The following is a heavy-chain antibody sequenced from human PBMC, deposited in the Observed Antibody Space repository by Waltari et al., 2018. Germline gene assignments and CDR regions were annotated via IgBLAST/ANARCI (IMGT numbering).Heavy chain of an antibody. CDR3: ARGLSYLGTIWFGELLKKDAFDI. CDR2: INHSGST. V-gene: IGHV4-34*01. D-gene: IGHD3-10*01. CDR1: GGSFSGYY. J-gene: IGHJ3*02. Sequence: QVQLQQWGAGLLKPSETLSLTCAVYGGSFSGYYWSWLRQPPVKGLEWIGEINHSGSTNYNPSLKSRVTISVDTSKNQFSLKLSSVTAADTAVYYCARGLSYLGTIWFGELLKKDAFDIWGQGTMVTVSS.